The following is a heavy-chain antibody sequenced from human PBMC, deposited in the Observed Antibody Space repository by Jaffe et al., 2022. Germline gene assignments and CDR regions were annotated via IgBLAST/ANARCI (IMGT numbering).Heavy chain of an antibody. CDR1: GYSFTSYW. CDR2: IYPGDSDT. Sequence: EVQLVQSGAEVKKPGESLKISCKGSGYSFTSYWIGWVRQMPGKGLEWMGIIYPGDSDTRYSPSFQGQVTISADKSISTAYLQWSSLKASDTAMYYCVRNFWTYYYDSSGYFADYWGQGTLVTVSS. V-gene: IGHV5-51*03. J-gene: IGHJ4*02. CDR3: VRNFWTYYYDSSGYFADY. D-gene: IGHD3-22*01.